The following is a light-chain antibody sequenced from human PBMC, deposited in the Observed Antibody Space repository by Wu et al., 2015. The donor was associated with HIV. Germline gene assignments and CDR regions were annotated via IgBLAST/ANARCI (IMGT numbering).Light chain of an antibody. CDR1: QSVSSSY. CDR3: QLYGHSPIYT. V-gene: IGKV3-20*01. CDR2: GAS. J-gene: IGKJ2*01. Sequence: EIVLTQSPGTLSLSPGERATLSCRASQSVSSSYLAWYQQKPGQAPRLLIYGASSRATGIPDRFSGSGSGTDFTLTISRLEPEDFVVYYCQLYGHSPIYTFGQGTKLEIK.